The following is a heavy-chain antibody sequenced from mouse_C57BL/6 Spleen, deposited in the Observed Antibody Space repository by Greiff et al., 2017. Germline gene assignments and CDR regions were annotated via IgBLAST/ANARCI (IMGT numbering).Heavy chain of an antibody. CDR2: LLPGSGST. J-gene: IGHJ3*01. CDR3: VEGLLRSY. CDR1: GSTFTGYW. V-gene: IGHV1-9*01. Sequence: QVQLQQSGAALMKPGASVKLSCTATGSTFTGYWIEWVKHRPGHGLEWIGELLPGSGSTNYNEKFKGKATFTADTSSNTAYMQRSSLTTEDSAIYYCVEGLLRSYWGQGTLVTVSA. D-gene: IGHD2-3*01.